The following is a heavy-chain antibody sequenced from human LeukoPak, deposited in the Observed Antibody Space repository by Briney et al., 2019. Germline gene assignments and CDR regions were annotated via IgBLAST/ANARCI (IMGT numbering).Heavy chain of an antibody. CDR2: IYSGGST. CDR3: ARGRRITIFGVAPQPTPYYFDY. V-gene: IGHV3-66*01. D-gene: IGHD3-3*01. Sequence: PGGSLRLSCAASRFTVSSNYMSWVRQAPGKGLEWVSVIYSGGSTYYADSVKGRFTISRDNSKNTLYLQMNSLRAEDTAVYYCARGRRITIFGVAPQPTPYYFDYWGQGTLVTVSS. J-gene: IGHJ4*02. CDR1: RFTVSSNY.